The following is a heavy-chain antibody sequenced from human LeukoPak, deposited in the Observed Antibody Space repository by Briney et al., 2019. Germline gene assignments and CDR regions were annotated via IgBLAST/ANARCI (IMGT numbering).Heavy chain of an antibody. Sequence: SETLSLTCTVSGGSIGSYYWSWLRQSPGKGLEWIGYIYYSGSTNYNPSLRSRVTISVDTSKNQFSLKLSSVTAADTAVYYCARHGTSSYYYYAMDVWGQGTTVTVSS. D-gene: IGHD1-1*01. CDR2: IYYSGST. CDR3: ARHGTSSYYYYAMDV. CDR1: GGSIGSYY. J-gene: IGHJ6*02. V-gene: IGHV4-59*08.